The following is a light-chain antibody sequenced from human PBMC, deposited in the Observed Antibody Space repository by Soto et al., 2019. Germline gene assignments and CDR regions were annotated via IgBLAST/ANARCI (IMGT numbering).Light chain of an antibody. Sequence: QSALTQPASVSGSPGQSITISCTGTSSDVGGYNYVSWYQHHPGKAPKLMIYDVNNRPSGISNRFFGSKSGNTASLTISGLQTEDEADYYCSSYSSSGTLYVFATGTKLTVL. CDR2: DVN. V-gene: IGLV2-14*01. CDR1: SSDVGGYNY. J-gene: IGLJ1*01. CDR3: SSYSSSGTLYV.